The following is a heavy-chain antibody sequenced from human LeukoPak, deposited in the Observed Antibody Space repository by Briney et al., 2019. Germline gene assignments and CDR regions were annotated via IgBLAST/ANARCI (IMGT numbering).Heavy chain of an antibody. CDR1: GYTFTSYG. Sequence: ASVKVSCKASGYTFTSYGISWVRQAPGQGLEWMGWISAYNGNTNYAQKLQGRVTMTTDTSTSTAYMELRSLRSDDTAVYYCARDRNDFWSGSVFDYWGQGTLVTVSS. J-gene: IGHJ4*02. CDR2: ISAYNGNT. CDR3: ARDRNDFWSGSVFDY. V-gene: IGHV1-18*01. D-gene: IGHD3-3*01.